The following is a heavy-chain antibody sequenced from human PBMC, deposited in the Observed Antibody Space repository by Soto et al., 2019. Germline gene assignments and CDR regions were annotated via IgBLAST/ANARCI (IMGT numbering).Heavy chain of an antibody. CDR1: GFTLDDYT. D-gene: IGHD3-3*01. Sequence: GGSLRLSCAASGFTLDDYTMHWVRQATGKWLEWFSLISWDGGSTYYADSVKGRFTISRDKSKNSLYLQRKSLRADDTSLYYCAKAQGGPYYDLWSGYYPHWGQGTLVTV. J-gene: IGHJ4*02. CDR3: AKAQGGPYYDLWSGYYPH. CDR2: ISWDGGST. V-gene: IGHV3-43*01.